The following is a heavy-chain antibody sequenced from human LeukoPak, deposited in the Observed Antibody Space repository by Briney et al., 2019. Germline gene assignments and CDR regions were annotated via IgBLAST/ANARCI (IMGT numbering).Heavy chain of an antibody. Sequence: GGSLRLSCVASGFTFSSYAMSWVRQAPGKGLEWVAFIRHGGNNQYYTESVKGRFTISRDNSRNTLFLQMNSLRSEDTAVYYCAKDYHVSGTAFDRWGQGTLVTVSS. V-gene: IGHV3-30*02. J-gene: IGHJ4*02. CDR2: IRHGGNNQ. CDR3: AKDYHVSGTAFDR. CDR1: GFTFSSYA. D-gene: IGHD3-10*01.